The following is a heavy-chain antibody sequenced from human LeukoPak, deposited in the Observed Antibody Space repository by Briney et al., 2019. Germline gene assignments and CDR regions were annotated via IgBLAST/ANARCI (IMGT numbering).Heavy chain of an antibody. J-gene: IGHJ4*02. Sequence: PGGSLRLSCAASGFTFSSYSMNWVRQAPGKGLEWVSSISSSSSYIYYADSVKGRFTISRDNAKNSLYLQMNSLRAEDTAVYYCARVDRYCSSTSCFGLDYWGQGTLVTVSS. V-gene: IGHV3-21*01. CDR2: ISSSSSYI. CDR3: ARVDRYCSSTSCFGLDY. CDR1: GFTFSSYS. D-gene: IGHD2-2*01.